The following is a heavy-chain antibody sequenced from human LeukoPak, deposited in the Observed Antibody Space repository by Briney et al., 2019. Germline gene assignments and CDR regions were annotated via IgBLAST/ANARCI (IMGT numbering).Heavy chain of an antibody. J-gene: IGHJ3*02. Sequence: SETLSLTCTVSGGSISSYYWSWIRQPPGKGLEWIGYIYYSGSTNHNPSLKSRVTISVDTSKNQFSLKLSSVTAADTAVYYCARTPPYYDILTGYYPIDAFDIWGQGTMVTVSS. D-gene: IGHD3-9*01. CDR1: GGSISSYY. CDR2: IYYSGST. V-gene: IGHV4-59*01. CDR3: ARTPPYYDILTGYYPIDAFDI.